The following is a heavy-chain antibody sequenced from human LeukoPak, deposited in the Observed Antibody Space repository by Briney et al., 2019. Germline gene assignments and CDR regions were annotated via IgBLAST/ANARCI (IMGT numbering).Heavy chain of an antibody. V-gene: IGHV1-46*01. J-gene: IGHJ4*02. D-gene: IGHD5-12*01. CDR1: GYTFTSYY. CDR2: INPTVGST. Sequence: ASVKVSCKAAGYTFTSYYMHCGGEAPGQGREWRGIINPTVGSTSDAQKFQGRVTMPRDMSTSPVSMELSSLRSEDTAVYYCAREWQRTFDYWGQGTLVTVSS. CDR3: AREWQRTFDY.